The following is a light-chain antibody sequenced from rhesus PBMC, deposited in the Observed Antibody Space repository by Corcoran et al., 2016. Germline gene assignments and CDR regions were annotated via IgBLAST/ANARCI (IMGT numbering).Light chain of an antibody. CDR3: MQALEFPLT. Sequence: DIVMTQTPLSLPVTPGEPASISCRSSQSLLDSEDGNTNLDWYLQKPGQSQQRWIYEVSNRAYGVPDRFSGSGSDTDFTLKISRVEAEDVGVYFCMQALEFPLTFGGGTKVEIK. CDR1: QSLLDSEDGNTN. V-gene: IGKV2-104*02. J-gene: IGKJ4*01. CDR2: EVS.